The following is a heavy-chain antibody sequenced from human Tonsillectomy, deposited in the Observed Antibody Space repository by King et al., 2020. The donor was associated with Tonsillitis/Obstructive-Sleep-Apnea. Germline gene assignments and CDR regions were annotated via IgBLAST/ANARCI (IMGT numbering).Heavy chain of an antibody. J-gene: IGHJ6*03. CDR1: GFSLSTSGVG. CDR2: IYWDDDK. Sequence: TLKESGPTLVKPTQTLTLTCTFSGFSLSTSGVGVGWIRQPPGKALEWLALIYWDDDKRYSPSLKSRLTITKDTSKNQVVLTMTNMDPVDTATYYCAHRLRPASGNLKPYYYYYMDVWGKGTTVTVSS. V-gene: IGHV2-5*02. CDR3: AHRLRPASGNLKPYYYYYMDV. D-gene: IGHD6-13*01.